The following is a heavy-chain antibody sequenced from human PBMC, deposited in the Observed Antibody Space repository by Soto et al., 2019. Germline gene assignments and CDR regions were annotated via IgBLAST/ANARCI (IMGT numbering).Heavy chain of an antibody. CDR2: IYSGGST. J-gene: IGHJ3*02. CDR3: ARMGQTPIDAFDI. D-gene: IGHD2-15*01. V-gene: IGHV3-53*01. Sequence: GGSLRLSCAASGFTVSSNYMSWVRQAPGKGLEWVSVIYSGGSTYYADSVKGRFTISRDNSKNTLYLQMNSLRAEDTAVYYCARMGQTPIDAFDIWGQGTMVTVSS. CDR1: GFTVSSNY.